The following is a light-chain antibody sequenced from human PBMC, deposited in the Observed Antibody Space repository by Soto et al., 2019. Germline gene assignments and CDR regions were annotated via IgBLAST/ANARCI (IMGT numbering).Light chain of an antibody. Sequence: EIVMTQSPSTLSFSPWERATLSCMASQSVSSNLAWYQQKPGQAPRLLIYGASTRATGIPARFSGSGSGTEFTLTISSLQSEDFAVYYCQQYNNWPPLTFGGGTKVDIK. CDR3: QQYNNWPPLT. J-gene: IGKJ4*01. CDR2: GAS. V-gene: IGKV3-15*01. CDR1: QSVSSN.